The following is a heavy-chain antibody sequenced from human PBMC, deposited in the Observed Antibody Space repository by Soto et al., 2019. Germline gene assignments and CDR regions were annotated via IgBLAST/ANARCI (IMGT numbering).Heavy chain of an antibody. J-gene: IGHJ5*02. Sequence: SETLSLTCAVSGDSISGRNWWTWVRQPPGKGLEWIGEIYHSGSTNYNPSLKGRVTISVDKSKKNFSLKLRSVTAADTAVYYCARAQLKWFDPWGQATMVPF. CDR2: IYHSGST. CDR3: ARAQLKWFDP. V-gene: IGHV4-4*02. CDR1: GDSISGRNW. D-gene: IGHD1-1*01.